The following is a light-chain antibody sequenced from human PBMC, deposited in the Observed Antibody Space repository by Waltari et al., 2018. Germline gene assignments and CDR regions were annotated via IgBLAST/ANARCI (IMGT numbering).Light chain of an antibody. Sequence: DIQMTQSPSSLSASVGDRITITCRASQTINNHLNWYHKKAGKAPKLLIYAASSLQSGVPSRFSGSASGTESTLTISSLQPEDFATYFCQQSYSPPYSFGQGTKLEIK. CDR3: QQSYSPPYS. J-gene: IGKJ2*03. CDR1: QTINNH. CDR2: AAS. V-gene: IGKV1-39*01.